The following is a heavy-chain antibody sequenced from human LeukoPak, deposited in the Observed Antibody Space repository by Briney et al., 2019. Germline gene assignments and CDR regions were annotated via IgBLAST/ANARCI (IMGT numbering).Heavy chain of an antibody. CDR3: AKEKGDTTGTYYPPPDY. Sequence: TGGSLRLSCAASGFTFSSHAMHWVRQAPGKGLVWVSRSNEDGSTTNYADSVKGRFTISRDNAKNTLYLQMNSLRAEDTAVYYCAKEKGDTTGTYYPPPDYWGQGTLVTVSS. J-gene: IGHJ4*02. CDR2: SNEDGSTT. D-gene: IGHD3-22*01. CDR1: GFTFSSHA. V-gene: IGHV3-74*01.